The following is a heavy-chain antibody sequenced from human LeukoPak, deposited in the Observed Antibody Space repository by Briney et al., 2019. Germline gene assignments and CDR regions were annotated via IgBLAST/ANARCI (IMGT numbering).Heavy chain of an antibody. V-gene: IGHV4-38-2*01. CDR2: IYHSVST. CDR3: ARGLTYYDFWSGHHPGSYYMDV. CDR1: GYSISSGYY. J-gene: IGHJ6*03. Sequence: SETLSLTCAVSGYSISSGYYWGWIRQPPGKGLEWIGSIYHSVSTYYNPSLKSRVTISVDTSKNQFSLKLSSVTAADTAVYYCARGLTYYDFWSGHHPGSYYMDVWGKWTTVTGSS. D-gene: IGHD3-3*01.